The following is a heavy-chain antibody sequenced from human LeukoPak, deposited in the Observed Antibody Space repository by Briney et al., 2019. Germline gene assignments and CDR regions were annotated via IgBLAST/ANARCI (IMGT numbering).Heavy chain of an antibody. V-gene: IGHV1-46*01. Sequence: ASVKVSCKASGYPFTNYYIHWVRQAPGPGLKWMGIINPGGGSTTYAQKFQGRIIMTRDTSTSTVYMELSSLRSEYTAVYYCARGLGYWGQGTLVTVSS. J-gene: IGHJ4*02. CDR2: INPGGGST. CDR1: GYPFTNYY. CDR3: ARGLGY.